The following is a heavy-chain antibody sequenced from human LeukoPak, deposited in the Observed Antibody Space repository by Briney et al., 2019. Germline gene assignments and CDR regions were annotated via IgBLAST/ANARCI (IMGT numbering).Heavy chain of an antibody. Sequence: GGSLRLSCAASGFTFSSYSMSWVRQAPGKGLEWVSAISGSGGSTYSADSVKGRFTISRDNSMNTLYLQMNSLRAEDTAVYYCAKEMWFGEYSFDYWGQGTLVTVSS. D-gene: IGHD3-10*01. V-gene: IGHV3-23*01. CDR3: AKEMWFGEYSFDY. CDR1: GFTFSSYS. J-gene: IGHJ4*02. CDR2: ISGSGGST.